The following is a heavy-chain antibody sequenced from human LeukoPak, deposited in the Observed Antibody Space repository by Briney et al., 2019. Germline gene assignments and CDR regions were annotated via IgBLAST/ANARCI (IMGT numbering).Heavy chain of an antibody. Sequence: PSETLSLTCSVSGGSVSSGSFYWTWVRQPPGKGLEWIGYIYYSGSTNYNPSLKSRVTISVDTSKNQFSLKLSSVTAADTAVYYCARLDHGSGFSYWGQGTLVTVSS. CDR1: GGSVSSGSFY. CDR3: ARLDHGSGFSY. CDR2: IYYSGST. D-gene: IGHD3-10*01. J-gene: IGHJ4*02. V-gene: IGHV4-61*01.